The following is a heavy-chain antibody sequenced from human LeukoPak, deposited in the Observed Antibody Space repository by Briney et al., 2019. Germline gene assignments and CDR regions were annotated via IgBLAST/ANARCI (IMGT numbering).Heavy chain of an antibody. CDR1: GFTFSDYY. Sequence: PGGSLRLSCAASGFTFSDYYMSWIRQAPGKGLEWVSYISSSGSTIYYADSVKGRFTISRDNSKNTLYLQMNSLRAEDTAVYYCAKDREYSSSWDYWGQGTLVTVSS. D-gene: IGHD6-13*01. CDR3: AKDREYSSSWDY. V-gene: IGHV3-11*01. CDR2: ISSSGSTI. J-gene: IGHJ4*02.